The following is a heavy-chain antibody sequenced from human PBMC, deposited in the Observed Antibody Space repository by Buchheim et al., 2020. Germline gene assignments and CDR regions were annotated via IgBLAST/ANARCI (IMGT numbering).Heavy chain of an antibody. V-gene: IGHV4-39*01. CDR2: IYYSGST. CDR3: ARQGVGRAAAGNVMVY. D-gene: IGHD6-13*01. J-gene: IGHJ4*02. CDR1: GGSISSSSYY. Sequence: QLQLQESGPGLVQPSATLSLTCTVSGGSISSSSYYWGWIRQPPGKGLEWLGSIYYSGSTYYNPSLKSRVTISVDPSQNQFSLKLSTVTAADTAVYYCARQGVGRAAAGNVMVYWGQGTL.